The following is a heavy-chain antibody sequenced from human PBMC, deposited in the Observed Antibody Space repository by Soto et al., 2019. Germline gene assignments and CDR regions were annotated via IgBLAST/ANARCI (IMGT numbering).Heavy chain of an antibody. CDR3: TSRRDGYNVDY. CDR1: GFTFSGPA. V-gene: IGHV3-73*01. Sequence: HPGGSLRLSCAASGFTFSGPALHWVRQASGKGLEWVGRIRSKANSYATAYAASVKGRFTISRDDSKNAAYLQMNILKTEDTAVYYCTSRRDGYNVDYWGQGTLVTVSS. D-gene: IGHD5-12*01. CDR2: IRSKANSYAT. J-gene: IGHJ4*02.